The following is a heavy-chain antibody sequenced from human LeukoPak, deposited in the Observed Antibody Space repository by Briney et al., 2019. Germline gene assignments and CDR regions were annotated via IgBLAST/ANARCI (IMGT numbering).Heavy chain of an antibody. J-gene: IGHJ4*02. V-gene: IGHV4-34*01. CDR1: GGSFSGYY. D-gene: IGHD3-22*01. CDR2: INHSGST. CDR3: ARAGRYYDSSGYSPRYFDY. Sequence: SETLSLTCAVYGGSFSGYYWSWIRQPPGKGLEWIGEINHSGSTNYNPSLKSRVTISVDTSKNQFSLKLSSVTAADTAVYYCARAGRYYDSSGYSPRYFDYWGQGTLVTVSS.